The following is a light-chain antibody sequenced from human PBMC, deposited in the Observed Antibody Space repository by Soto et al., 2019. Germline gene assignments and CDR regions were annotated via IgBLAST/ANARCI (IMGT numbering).Light chain of an antibody. CDR1: SSDVGGYNY. Sequence: QSALTQPASMSGCLGQSITISCTGTSSDVGGYNYVSWYQHHPGKALKVLIYDVNHRPSGVSNRFSGSKSGSTASLTISGLQAEDEADYFCCSYTSSSAVIFGGGTKLTVL. CDR2: DVN. J-gene: IGLJ2*01. V-gene: IGLV2-14*03. CDR3: CSYTSSSAVI.